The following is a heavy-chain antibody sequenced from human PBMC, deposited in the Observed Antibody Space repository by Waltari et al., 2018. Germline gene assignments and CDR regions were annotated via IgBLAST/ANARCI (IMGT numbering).Heavy chain of an antibody. V-gene: IGHV4-34*01. D-gene: IGHD1-26*01. J-gene: IGHJ2*01. Sequence: VQLRQWGAGLLRPSETLSLSCAVYGGSFSDYSWNWVRQPPGKGLQWIANINQSGRTTYNPSLNSRVTISVDTSKNHFSLKLTSLTAADTAVYFCAGGQVVGGSWQASYFDLWGPGTVVAVSS. CDR2: INQSGRT. CDR3: AGGQVVGGSWQASYFDL. CDR1: GGSFSDYS.